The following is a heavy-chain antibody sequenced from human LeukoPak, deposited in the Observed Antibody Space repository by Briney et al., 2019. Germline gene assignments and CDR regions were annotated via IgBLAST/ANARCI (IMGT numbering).Heavy chain of an antibody. Sequence: GGSLRLSCAASGFTFRSYWMHWVRQAPGKGLVWVSRINSDGSSTTYADSVKGRITISRDNAKNTVYLQMKSLRAEDTAVYYCARGYSSGSRIDYWGQGPLVPVSS. D-gene: IGHD6-25*01. V-gene: IGHV3-74*01. CDR2: INSDGSST. J-gene: IGHJ4*02. CDR3: ARGYSSGSRIDY. CDR1: GFTFRSYW.